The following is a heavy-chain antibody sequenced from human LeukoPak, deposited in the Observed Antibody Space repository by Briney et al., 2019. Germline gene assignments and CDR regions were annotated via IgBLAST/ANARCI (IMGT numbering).Heavy chain of an antibody. J-gene: IGHJ4*02. Sequence: GRSLRLSCAASGFTFDDYAMHWVRQAPGKGLEWVSGISWNSGSIGYADSVKGRFTISRDNAKNSLYLQMNSLRAEDTAVYYCVRRGYCSGGSCYRRGDYWGQGTLVTVSS. CDR2: ISWNSGSI. CDR3: VRRGYCSGGSCYRRGDY. D-gene: IGHD2-15*01. CDR1: GFTFDDYA. V-gene: IGHV3-9*01.